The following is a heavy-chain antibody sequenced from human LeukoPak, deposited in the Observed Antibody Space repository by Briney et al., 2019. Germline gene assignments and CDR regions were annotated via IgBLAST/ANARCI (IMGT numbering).Heavy chain of an antibody. CDR3: AVDSSASDLDY. V-gene: IGHV1-2*02. J-gene: IGHJ4*02. D-gene: IGHD3-22*01. CDR1: GYTFTVYF. CDR2: INPNSGGT. Sequence: GASVKISCKASGYTFTVYFIHWVRQAPGQGLESMGWINPNSGGTNYAQKFQGRVSMTRDTSISTAYMELSRLRSDDTAVFYCAVDSSASDLDYWGQGTLVSV.